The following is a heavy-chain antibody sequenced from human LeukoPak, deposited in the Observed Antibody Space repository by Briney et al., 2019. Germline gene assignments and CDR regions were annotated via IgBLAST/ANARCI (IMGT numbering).Heavy chain of an antibody. V-gene: IGHV3-48*04. D-gene: IGHD1-26*01. Sequence: GGSLRLSCAASGFTFSSYSMNWVRQAPGKGLEWVSYISSSSSTIYYADSVKGRFTISRDNAKNSLYLQMNSLRAEDTAVYYCAKNSGSYEMAYYFDYWGQGTLVTVSS. CDR1: GFTFSSYS. J-gene: IGHJ4*02. CDR3: AKNSGSYEMAYYFDY. CDR2: ISSSSSTI.